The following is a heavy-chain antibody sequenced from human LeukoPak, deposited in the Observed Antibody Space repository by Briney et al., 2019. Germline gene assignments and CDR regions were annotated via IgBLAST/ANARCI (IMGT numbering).Heavy chain of an antibody. Sequence: ASVKVSCKASGYTFTGYYMHWVRQAPGQGLEWMGWINPNSGGTNYAQKLQGRVTMTTDTSTSTAYMELRSLRSDDTAVYYCARDRHFPAVTTPIDYWGQGTLVTVSS. J-gene: IGHJ4*02. D-gene: IGHD4-17*01. CDR3: ARDRHFPAVTTPIDY. CDR1: GYTFTGYY. CDR2: INPNSGGT. V-gene: IGHV1-2*02.